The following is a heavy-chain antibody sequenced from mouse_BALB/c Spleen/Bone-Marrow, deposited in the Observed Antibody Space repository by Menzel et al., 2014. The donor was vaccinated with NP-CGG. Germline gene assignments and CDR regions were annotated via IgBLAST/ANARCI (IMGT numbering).Heavy chain of an antibody. CDR3: ARSADWYFDV. J-gene: IGHJ1*01. V-gene: IGHV3-2*02. CDR1: SYSITSDYA. CDR2: ISYSGST. Sequence: EVNLVESGPGLVKPSQSLSLTCTVTSYSITSDYAWNWIRQFPGNKLEWMGYISYSGSTSYNPSLKSRISITRDTSKNQDFLQLNSLTTEGTATYYCARSADWYFDVWGAGTTVTVSS.